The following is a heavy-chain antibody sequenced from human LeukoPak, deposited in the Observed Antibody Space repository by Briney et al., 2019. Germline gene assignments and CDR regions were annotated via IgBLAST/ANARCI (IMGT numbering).Heavy chain of an antibody. Sequence: SETLSLTCIVSYGSISSYYWTWIRQSPGKGLEWMGYIYHSGSTKYNPSLESRVTISVDTSKNQFSLKLRSATAADTAVYYCARSSRGLGYDFPFDYWGQGTLVTVSS. V-gene: IGHV4-59*01. CDR1: YGSISSYY. CDR2: IYHSGST. D-gene: IGHD3-3*01. CDR3: ARSSRGLGYDFPFDY. J-gene: IGHJ4*02.